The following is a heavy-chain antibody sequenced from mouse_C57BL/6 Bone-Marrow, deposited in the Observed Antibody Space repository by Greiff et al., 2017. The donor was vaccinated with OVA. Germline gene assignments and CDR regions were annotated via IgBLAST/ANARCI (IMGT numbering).Heavy chain of an antibody. CDR3: ARPPYYYGSRGGFAY. CDR2: ISSGGSYT. Sequence: EVMLVESGGDLVKPGGSLKLSCAASGFTFSSYGMSWVRQTPDKRLEWVATISSGGSYTYYPDSVKGRFTISRDNAKNTLYLQMSSLKSEDTAMYYCARPPYYYGSRGGFAYWGQGTLVTVSA. CDR1: GFTFSSYG. V-gene: IGHV5-6*01. J-gene: IGHJ3*01. D-gene: IGHD1-1*01.